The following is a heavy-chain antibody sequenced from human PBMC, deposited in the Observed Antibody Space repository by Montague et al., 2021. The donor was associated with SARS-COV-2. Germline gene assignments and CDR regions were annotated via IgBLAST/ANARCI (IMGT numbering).Heavy chain of an antibody. V-gene: IGHV3-30*04. CDR3: ARDLLRYSSGSFCDY. CDR1: RLPFNGYA. Sequence: SLRLSCAASRLPFNGYAMHWVRQAPGKRLEWLTFISHDESNHRYADSVKGRFTISRDNSKNTLYLQINSLTTDDTAVYYCARDLLRYSSGSFCDYWGQGTLVTVSS. J-gene: IGHJ4*02. CDR2: ISHDESNH. D-gene: IGHD3-10*01.